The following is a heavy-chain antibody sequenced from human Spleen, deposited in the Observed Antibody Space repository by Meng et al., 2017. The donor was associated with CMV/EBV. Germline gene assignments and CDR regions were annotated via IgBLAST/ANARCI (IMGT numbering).Heavy chain of an antibody. V-gene: IGHV4-61*01. Sequence: SGGSVSSGSSYWSWIRQPPGRGLEWIGSIYYSGNTDYSPSLKSRVSISIDTSKNQFSLKLSSLTAADTAVYYCARGLATASFWFDLWGQGTLVTVSS. CDR3: ARGLATASFWFDL. D-gene: IGHD5-18*01. CDR2: IYYSGNT. CDR1: GGSVSSGSSY. J-gene: IGHJ5*02.